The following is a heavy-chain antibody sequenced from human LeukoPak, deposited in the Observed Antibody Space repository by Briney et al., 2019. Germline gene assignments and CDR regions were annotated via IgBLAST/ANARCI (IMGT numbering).Heavy chain of an antibody. CDR1: GFTSSNNW. CDR3: TGGSGY. D-gene: IGHD3-10*01. Sequence: GGSLRLTCAASGFTSSNNWMSWVRQAPGKGRGWVANSKKDGSEKYYVDSVKGRVTISRDNAKKSLFLQMNSLRAEDTAVYYCTGGSGYWGQGTLVTVSS. J-gene: IGHJ4*02. CDR2: SKKDGSEK. V-gene: IGHV3-7*01.